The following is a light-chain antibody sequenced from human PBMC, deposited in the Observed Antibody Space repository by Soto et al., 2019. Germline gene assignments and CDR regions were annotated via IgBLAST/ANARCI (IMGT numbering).Light chain of an antibody. Sequence: EIVLTQSPGTLSLSPGERATLSCRASQSVSRSNLAWYQQTPGQAPRLLIYGASSRATTIPDRFSGSGSGTYFTLTISRLEPEDFAVYYCQYGRSPLFSFGPGTTVDI. J-gene: IGKJ3*01. V-gene: IGKV3-20*01. CDR2: GAS. CDR3: QYGRSPLFS. CDR1: QSVSRSN.